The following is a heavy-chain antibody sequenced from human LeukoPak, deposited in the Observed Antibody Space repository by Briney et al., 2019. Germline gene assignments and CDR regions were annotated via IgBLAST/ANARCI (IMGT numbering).Heavy chain of an antibody. CDR3: ARAGQFISARPISFDY. V-gene: IGHV4-59*01. CDR2: IYYSGST. Sequence: SETLSLTCTVSGGSISNYYWNWIRQPPGKGLEWIGYIYYSGSTNSNPSIKSRVTISVDTSKNQFSLKLSSVTAADTAVYYCARAGQFISARPISFDYWGQGTLVTVSS. CDR1: GGSISNYY. J-gene: IGHJ4*02. D-gene: IGHD6-6*01.